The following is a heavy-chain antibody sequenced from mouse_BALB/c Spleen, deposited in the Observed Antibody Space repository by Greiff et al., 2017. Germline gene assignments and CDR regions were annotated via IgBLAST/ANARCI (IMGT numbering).Heavy chain of an antibody. V-gene: IGHV5-17*02. Sequence: EVQGVESGGGLVQPGGSRKLSCAASGFTFSSFGMHWVRQAPEKGLEWVAYISSGSSTIYYADTVKGRFTISRDNPKNTLFLQMTSLRSEDTAMYYCAYGNYGDYWGQGTSVTVSS. CDR1: GFTFSSFG. CDR3: AYGNYGDY. CDR2: ISSGSSTI. J-gene: IGHJ4*01. D-gene: IGHD2-1*01.